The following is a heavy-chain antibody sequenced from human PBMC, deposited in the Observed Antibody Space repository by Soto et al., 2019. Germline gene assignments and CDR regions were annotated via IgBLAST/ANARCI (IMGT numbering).Heavy chain of an antibody. CDR1: GIVFSSFG. J-gene: IGHJ4*02. CDR3: MTPGTSDHSDY. CDR2: ISFDTSNS. D-gene: IGHD2-8*02. Sequence: VQLVESGGGVGQPGNSLRLSCAVSGIVFSSFGMHWVRQAPGKGLEWGAVISFDTSNSYYADSVNGRFTISRDNSKNLLFLQMDGLRPEDTAVYWCMTPGTSDHSDYWGRGNLVTVSA. V-gene: IGHV3-30*03.